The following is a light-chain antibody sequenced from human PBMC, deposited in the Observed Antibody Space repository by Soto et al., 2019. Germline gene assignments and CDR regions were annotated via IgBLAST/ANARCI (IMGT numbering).Light chain of an antibody. CDR1: QSVRNY. CDR2: DAS. CDR3: QQRSIWPPIT. Sequence: EVVLTQSPATLSLSPGERATLSCRASQSVRNYLAWYQQKPGQAPRLLIYDASNRATGIPARFRGSGSGTDFTLTISSLEPEDFAVYYCQQRSIWPPITFGQGTLLEIK. V-gene: IGKV3-11*01. J-gene: IGKJ5*01.